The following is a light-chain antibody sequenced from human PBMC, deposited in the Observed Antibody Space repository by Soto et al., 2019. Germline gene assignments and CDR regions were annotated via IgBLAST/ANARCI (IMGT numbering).Light chain of an antibody. CDR3: QHRYNWPLT. Sequence: EVVLTQSPATLSLSPGEKAILSCRASQDINTYLSWYQQKPGQPPRLLIYDASNRASGIPARFSGSGSGTDFTLTIDTLESEDFAIYYCQHRYNWPLTFGAGTKVEIK. V-gene: IGKV3-11*01. CDR2: DAS. J-gene: IGKJ4*01. CDR1: QDINTY.